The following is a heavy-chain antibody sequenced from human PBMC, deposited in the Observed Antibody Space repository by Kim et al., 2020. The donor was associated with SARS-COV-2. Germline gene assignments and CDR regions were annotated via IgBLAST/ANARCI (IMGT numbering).Heavy chain of an antibody. CDR3: AREFHDYGGTTIYYYYGMDV. CDR1: GFTFSSYA. Sequence: GGSLRLSCAASGFTFSSYAMHWVRQAPGKGLEWVAVISYDGSNKYYADSVKGRFTISRDNSKNTLYLQMNSLRAEDTAVYYCAREFHDYGGTTIYYYYGMDVWGQGTTVTVSS. D-gene: IGHD4-17*01. V-gene: IGHV3-30*04. CDR2: ISYDGSNK. J-gene: IGHJ6*02.